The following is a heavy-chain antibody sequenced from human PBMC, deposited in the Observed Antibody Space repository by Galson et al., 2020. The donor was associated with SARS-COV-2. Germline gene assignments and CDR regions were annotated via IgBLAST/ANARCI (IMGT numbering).Heavy chain of an antibody. J-gene: IGHJ6*03. V-gene: IGHV4-4*02. CDR1: GGSISSSDW. Sequence: SETLSLTCAVSGGSISSSDWWGWVRQPPGKGLEWIGEIFHSGYTNYNPSLKSRVTMSLDTSKNQFSLKLSSVTAADTALYYCSRIRVTAYYFSDMDVWGKWTTVTVSS. CDR3: SRIRVTAYYFSDMDV. CDR2: IFHSGYT. D-gene: IGHD2-21*02.